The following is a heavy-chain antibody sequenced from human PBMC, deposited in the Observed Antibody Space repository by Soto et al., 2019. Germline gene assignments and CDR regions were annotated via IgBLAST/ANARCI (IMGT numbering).Heavy chain of an antibody. CDR1: GGSISSYY. CDR3: ASSGYSYVFFDY. CDR2: IYYSGST. Sequence: PSETLSLTCTVSGGSISSYYWSLIRQPPGKGLEWIGYIYYSGSTNYNPSLKSRVTISVDTSKNQFSLKLSSVTAADTAVYYCASSGYSYVFFDYWGQGTLVTVSS. D-gene: IGHD5-18*01. J-gene: IGHJ4*02. V-gene: IGHV4-59*08.